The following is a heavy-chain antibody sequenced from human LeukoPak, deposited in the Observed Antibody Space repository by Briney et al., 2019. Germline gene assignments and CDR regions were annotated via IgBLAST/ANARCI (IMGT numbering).Heavy chain of an antibody. V-gene: IGHV3-30-3*01. D-gene: IGHD3-16*01. CDR1: GFTFSSYA. CDR3: AKDGGALGVNAFDI. CDR2: ISYDGSNK. Sequence: GGSLRLSCAASGFTFSSYAMHWVRQAPGKGLEWVAVISYDGSNKYYADSVKGRFTISRDNSKNTLYLQMNSLRAEDTAVYYCAKDGGALGVNAFDIWGQGTMVTVSS. J-gene: IGHJ3*02.